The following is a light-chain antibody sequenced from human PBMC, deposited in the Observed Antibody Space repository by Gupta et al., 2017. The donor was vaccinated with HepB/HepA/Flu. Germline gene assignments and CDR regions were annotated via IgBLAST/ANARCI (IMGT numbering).Light chain of an antibody. J-gene: IGLJ1*01. Sequence: QSALTQPASVSGSPGQSITISCPGTSSDVGAYNYVSWYQHNPAKAPKLIIYDVGDRPSGVSPRFSGSQSGNTASLTISGLQAEDEADYYCSSYTSASTGIFGTGTKVTVL. CDR3: SSYTSASTGI. CDR1: SSDVGAYNY. CDR2: DVG. V-gene: IGLV2-14*03.